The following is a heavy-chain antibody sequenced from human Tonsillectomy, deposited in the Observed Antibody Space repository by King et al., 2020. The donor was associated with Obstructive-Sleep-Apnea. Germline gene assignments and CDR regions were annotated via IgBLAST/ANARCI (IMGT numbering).Heavy chain of an antibody. CDR1: GFTFSSYW. CDR2: IKQDGREE. Sequence: DVQLVESGGGVVQPGESLRLSCAASGFTFSSYWMAWVRQAPGKGLDLGANIKQDGREEYYVDSLKGRFTIYRDNAKKSLNLQMNSLRAEDTGVYYCAREDRDYGDYGFDYWGQGTLVTVSS. V-gene: IGHV3-7*01. D-gene: IGHD4-17*01. CDR3: AREDRDYGDYGFDY. J-gene: IGHJ4*02.